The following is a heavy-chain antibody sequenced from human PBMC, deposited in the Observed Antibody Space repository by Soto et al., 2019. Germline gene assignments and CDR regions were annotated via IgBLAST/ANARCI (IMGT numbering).Heavy chain of an antibody. J-gene: IGHJ6*02. CDR1: GFSISIYG. CDR2: IWYDGSNK. CDR3: ARSPCTTGNHYGMEG. D-gene: IGHD2-8*01. V-gene: IGHV3-33*01. Sequence: GGALRLSCAAAGFSISIYGTHWVRHVPGKGLQWVPVIWYDGSNKYYADSVNGRFTISRDNSKNRLYLQMNTLRAEATAVYYFARSPCTTGNHYGMEGWRQGSRV.